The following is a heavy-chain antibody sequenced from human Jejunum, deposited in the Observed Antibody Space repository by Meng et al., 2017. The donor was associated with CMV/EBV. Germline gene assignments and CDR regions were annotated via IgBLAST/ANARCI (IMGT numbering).Heavy chain of an antibody. D-gene: IGHD2-2*02. CDR1: DSGRRDHW. J-gene: IGHJ4*02. V-gene: IGHV4-4*02. CDR2: VSPTEST. CDR3: ARSRCTRTSCYTGPFDY. Sequence: DSGRRDHWSRSVRQPPGRGVSWVGEVSPTESTNYNPSLKRRVTISGDRSKNQFSLRLRSVTAADTGVCYCARSRCTRTSCYTGPFDYWGQGTLVTVSS.